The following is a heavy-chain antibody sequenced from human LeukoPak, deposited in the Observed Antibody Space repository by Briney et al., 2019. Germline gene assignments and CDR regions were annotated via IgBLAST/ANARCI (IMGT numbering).Heavy chain of an antibody. V-gene: IGHV3-23*01. CDR3: ARGDGSSWYIFDY. Sequence: GGSLRLSCAASGFTFSSYAMSWVRQAPGKGLEWVSAISGSGGSTYYADSVKGRFTISRDNSKNTLYLQMNSLRAEDTAVYYCARGDGSSWYIFDYWGQGTLVTVSS. D-gene: IGHD6-13*01. CDR1: GFTFSSYA. J-gene: IGHJ4*02. CDR2: ISGSGGST.